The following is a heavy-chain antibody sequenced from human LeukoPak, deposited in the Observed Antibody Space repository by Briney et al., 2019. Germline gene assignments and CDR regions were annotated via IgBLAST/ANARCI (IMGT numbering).Heavy chain of an antibody. D-gene: IGHD3-22*01. CDR2: ISAYNGNT. Sequence: ASVKVSCKASGYTFTSYGISWVRQAPGQGLEWMGWISAYNGNTNYAQKLQGRVTMTTDTSTSTAYMELSSLRSEDTAVYYCARVGDDSSGYYLYFDYWGQGTLVTVSS. CDR1: GYTFTSYG. J-gene: IGHJ4*02. V-gene: IGHV1-18*01. CDR3: ARVGDDSSGYYLYFDY.